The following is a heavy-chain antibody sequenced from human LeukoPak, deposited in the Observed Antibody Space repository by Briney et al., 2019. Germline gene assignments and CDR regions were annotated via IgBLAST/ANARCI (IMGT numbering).Heavy chain of an antibody. CDR3: AKSVVVITFRFDD. CDR1: GFTFNSYI. Sequence: GGSLRLSCAASGFTFNSYIMSWVRQAPGKGLEWVSAINGGGGNTYYADSVKGCFTISRDNSKNMVYLQMNSLRADDTAVYYCAKSVVVITFRFDDWGQGALVTVSS. CDR2: INGGGGNT. J-gene: IGHJ4*02. D-gene: IGHD2-15*01. V-gene: IGHV3-23*01.